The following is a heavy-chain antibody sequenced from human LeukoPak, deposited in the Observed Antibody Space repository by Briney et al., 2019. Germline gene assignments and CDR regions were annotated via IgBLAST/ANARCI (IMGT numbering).Heavy chain of an antibody. V-gene: IGHV3-30*18. D-gene: IGHD1-26*01. CDR3: AKDKSGEFDY. CDR1: GFTFSSYG. CDR2: ISYDGSNK. J-gene: IGHJ4*02. Sequence: GRSLRLSCAASGFTFSSYGMHWVRQAPGKGLEWVAVISYDGSNKYYADSVKGRFTISGDNSKNTLYLQMNSLRAEDTAVYYCAKDKSGEFDYWGQGTLVTVSS.